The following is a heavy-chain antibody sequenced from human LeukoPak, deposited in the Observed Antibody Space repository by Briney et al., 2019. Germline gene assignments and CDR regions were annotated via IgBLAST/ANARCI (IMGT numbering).Heavy chain of an antibody. CDR3: ASGAVDTAMAFGC. J-gene: IGHJ4*02. CDR2: ISSSSSYI. CDR1: GFTFSSYS. V-gene: IGHV3-21*01. Sequence: GGSLRLSCAASGFTFSSYSMNWVRQAPGKGLEWVSSISSSSSYIYYADSVKGRFTISRDNAKNSLYLQMNSLRAEDTAVYYCASGAVDTAMAFGCWGQGTLVTVSS. D-gene: IGHD5-18*01.